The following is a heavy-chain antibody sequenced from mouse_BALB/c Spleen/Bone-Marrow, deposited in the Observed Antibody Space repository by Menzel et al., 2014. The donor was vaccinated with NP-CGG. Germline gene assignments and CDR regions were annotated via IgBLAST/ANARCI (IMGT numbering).Heavy chain of an antibody. CDR1: GYTFTGYW. CDR3: ARLIYGSSYIVDF. V-gene: IGHV1S81*02. CDR2: FNPSNGRT. J-gene: IGHJ4*01. D-gene: IGHD1-1*01. Sequence: VQLQQSGAELVKPGASVKLSCKASGYTFTGYWMHWVKQRPGQGLRWFEEFNPSNGRTNYNEKLKSMATLTVDKSSSTAYMQLSSLTSEDSAVFYCARLIYGSSYIVDFWGQGTSVTVSS.